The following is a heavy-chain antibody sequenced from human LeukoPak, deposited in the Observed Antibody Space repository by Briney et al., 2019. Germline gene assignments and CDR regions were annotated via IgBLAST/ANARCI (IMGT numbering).Heavy chain of an antibody. CDR2: IYHSGST. CDR1: GYSISSGYY. J-gene: IGHJ6*03. D-gene: IGHD5-12*01. Sequence: SETLSLTCTVSGYSISSGYYWGWIRQPPGKGLEWIGSIYHSGSTYYNPSLKSRVTISVDTSKNQFSLKLSSVTAADTAVYYCAREQVATIPEGGGYYMDVWGKGTTVTVSS. V-gene: IGHV4-38-2*02. CDR3: AREQVATIPEGGGYYMDV.